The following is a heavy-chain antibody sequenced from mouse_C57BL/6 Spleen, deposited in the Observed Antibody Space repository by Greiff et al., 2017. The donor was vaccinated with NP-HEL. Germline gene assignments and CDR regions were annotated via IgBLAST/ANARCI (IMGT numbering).Heavy chain of an antibody. CDR3: ARGYDYLYAMDY. V-gene: IGHV1-80*01. D-gene: IGHD2-4*01. J-gene: IGHJ4*01. CDR2: IYPGDGDT. CDR1: GYAFSSYW. Sequence: QVQLQQSGAELVKPGASVKISCKASGYAFSSYWMNWVKQRPGKGLEWIGQIYPGDGDTNYNGKFKGKATLTADKSSSTAYMQLSSLTSEDSAVYFCARGYDYLYAMDYWGQGTSVTVSS.